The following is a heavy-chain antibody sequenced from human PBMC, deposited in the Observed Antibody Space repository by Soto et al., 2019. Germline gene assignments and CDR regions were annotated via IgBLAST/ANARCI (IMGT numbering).Heavy chain of an antibody. Sequence: PSETLSLTCTVSGGSITNYYWSWVRQPPGKGLEWIGYIFYTGSTNYNPSLKSRVTISLDTSKNQFSLRLSSVTAADTAVYYCGRAGRLLWLGGGWLDTWGQGTQVTVSS. CDR1: GGSITNYY. CDR3: GRAGRLLWLGGGWLDT. D-gene: IGHD3-10*01. J-gene: IGHJ5*02. V-gene: IGHV4-59*01. CDR2: IFYTGST.